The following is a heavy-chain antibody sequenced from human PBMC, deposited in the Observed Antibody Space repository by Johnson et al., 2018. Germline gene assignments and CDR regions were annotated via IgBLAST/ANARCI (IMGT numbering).Heavy chain of an antibody. J-gene: IGHJ6*02. Sequence: QVQLQVSGPGLMKXSETXSLXCTVSGGSISSYFWSWLRQPPGEGLAWIGYIHYPVTTNYNPSLKSRVTISVDTSKNQVPLNLRSVTAADTAVYYCARLTRTFAFANFYGMDVWGQGTTVIVSS. CDR3: ARLTRTFAFANFYGMDV. CDR1: GGSISSYF. D-gene: IGHD1/OR15-1a*01. CDR2: IHYPVTT. V-gene: IGHV4-59*01.